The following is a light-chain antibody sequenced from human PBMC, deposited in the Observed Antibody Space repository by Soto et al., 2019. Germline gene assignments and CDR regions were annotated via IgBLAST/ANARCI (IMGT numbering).Light chain of an antibody. CDR1: SSDVGGYNY. CDR2: GVS. CDR3: SSYAGSNKV. V-gene: IGLV2-8*01. J-gene: IGLJ2*01. Sequence: QSVLTQPPSASGSPGQSVTISCTGTSSDVGGYNYVSWYQQHPGKAPKLMIYGVSKRPSGVPDRFSGSKSGNTASLTVSGLQAEDEDDYYCSSYAGSNKVFGGGTKLTVL.